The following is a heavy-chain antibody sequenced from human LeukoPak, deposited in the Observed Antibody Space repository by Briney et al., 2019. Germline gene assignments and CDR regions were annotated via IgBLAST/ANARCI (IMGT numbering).Heavy chain of an antibody. D-gene: IGHD3-16*01. V-gene: IGHV4-34*01. CDR2: INHSGST. CDR1: GGSFSGYY. J-gene: IGHJ4*02. CDR3: ASSGRFGGVNY. Sequence: PSETLSLTCAVYGGSFSGYYWSWIRQPPGKGLEWIGEINHSGSTNYNPSLKSRVTISVDTSKNQFSLKLSSVTAADTAVYYCASSGRFGGVNYWGQGTLVTVSS.